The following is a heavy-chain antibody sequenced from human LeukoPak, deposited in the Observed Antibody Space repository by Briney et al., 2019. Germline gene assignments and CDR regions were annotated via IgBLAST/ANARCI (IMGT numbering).Heavy chain of an antibody. CDR3: AKTELAMNYYYYMDV. CDR2: ISGSGGST. Sequence: PGGSLRLSCAASGFTFSSYAMRWVRQAPGKGLEWVSAISGSGGSTHYADSVKGRFTISRDNSKNTLYLQMNSLRAEDTAVYYCAKTELAMNYYYYMDVWGKGTTVTVSS. V-gene: IGHV3-23*01. J-gene: IGHJ6*03. CDR1: GFTFSSYA. D-gene: IGHD3-10*01.